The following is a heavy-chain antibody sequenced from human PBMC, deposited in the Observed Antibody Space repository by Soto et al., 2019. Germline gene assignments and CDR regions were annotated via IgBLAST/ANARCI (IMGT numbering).Heavy chain of an antibody. Sequence: QVQLVESGGGVVQPGRSLRLSCAASGFTFINYAMHWVRQAPGKGLEWVAVISYDGSNKYYADSVKGRFTISRDNSKNTMYLQMNCLSAEDTAVYHCARDQVKGTLTILWGQGTLSPSPQ. CDR3: ARDQVKGTLTIL. V-gene: IGHV3-30-3*01. D-gene: IGHD4-17*01. CDR2: ISYDGSNK. CDR1: GFTFINYA. J-gene: IGHJ4*02.